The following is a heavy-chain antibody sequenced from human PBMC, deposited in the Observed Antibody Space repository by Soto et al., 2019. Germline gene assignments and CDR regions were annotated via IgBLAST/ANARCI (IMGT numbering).Heavy chain of an antibody. V-gene: IGHV3-33*01. Sequence: QVQLVESGGGVVQPGRSLRLSCAASGFTFSSYGMHWVRQAPGTGLEGVAVIWYDGSNKYYADSVKGRFTISRDNSKNTLYLQMNSLRAEDTAVYYCARGGNREKAGSFDIWGQGTMVTVSS. CDR3: ARGGNREKAGSFDI. J-gene: IGHJ3*02. CDR2: IWYDGSNK. D-gene: IGHD4-4*01. CDR1: GFTFSSYG.